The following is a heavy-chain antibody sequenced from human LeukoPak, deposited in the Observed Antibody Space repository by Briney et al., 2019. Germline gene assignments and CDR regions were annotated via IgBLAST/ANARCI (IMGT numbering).Heavy chain of an antibody. Sequence: GGSLRLSCVVSGISLSNYAMTWVRQAPGKGLEWVSYISERGGSTTYADSVKGRFTISRDTSMNTLYLQMTSLRAEDTAVYFCAKRGIVIRGILVIGYHQEAYHYDYWGQGVLVTVSS. CDR2: ISERGGST. CDR1: GISLSNYA. V-gene: IGHV3-23*01. CDR3: AKRGIVIRGILVIGYHQEAYHYDY. D-gene: IGHD3-10*01. J-gene: IGHJ4*02.